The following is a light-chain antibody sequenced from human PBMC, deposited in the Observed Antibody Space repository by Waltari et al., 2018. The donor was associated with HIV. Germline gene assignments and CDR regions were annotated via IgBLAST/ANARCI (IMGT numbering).Light chain of an antibody. Sequence: QSVLTQPPSVSAAPGQKVTISCSGSSSNIGNDYVSWYQHLPGAAPKLLIYDNDKRPSGIPDRFSGCKSGTAATLGITGLQTGDETDYYCGTWDTSLSGGVFGGGTKLTVL. CDR3: GTWDTSLSGGV. V-gene: IGLV1-51*01. CDR2: DND. J-gene: IGLJ3*02. CDR1: SSNIGNDY.